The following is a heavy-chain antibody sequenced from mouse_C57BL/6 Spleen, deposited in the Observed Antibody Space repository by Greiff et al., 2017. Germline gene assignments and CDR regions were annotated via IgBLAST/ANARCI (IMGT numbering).Heavy chain of an antibody. V-gene: IGHV1-42*01. CDR3: ARSPYFDY. Sequence: VQLQQSGPELVKPGASVKISCKASGYSFTGYYMNWVKQSPETSLEWIGEINPSTGGTTYNQKFKAKATLTVDKSSSTAYMQLKSLTSEDSAVYYCARSPYFDYWGQGTTLTVSS. J-gene: IGHJ2*01. CDR2: INPSTGGT. CDR1: GYSFTGYY.